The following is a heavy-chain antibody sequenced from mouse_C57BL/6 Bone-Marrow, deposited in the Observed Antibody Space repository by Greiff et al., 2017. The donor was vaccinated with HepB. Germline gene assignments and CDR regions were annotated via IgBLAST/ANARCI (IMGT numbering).Heavy chain of an antibody. CDR2: IWRGGST. Sequence: QVQLKESGPGLVQPSQSLSITCTVSGFSLTSYGVHWVRQSPGKGLEWLGVIWRGGSTDYNAAFMSRLSITKDNSKSQVFFKMNSLQADDTAIYYCAKAPFYGSRRYFDVWGTGTTVTVSS. J-gene: IGHJ1*03. CDR1: GFSLTSYG. D-gene: IGHD1-1*01. CDR3: AKAPFYGSRRYFDV. V-gene: IGHV2-5*01.